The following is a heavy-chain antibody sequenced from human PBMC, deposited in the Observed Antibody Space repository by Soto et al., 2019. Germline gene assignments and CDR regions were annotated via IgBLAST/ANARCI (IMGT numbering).Heavy chain of an antibody. CDR3: ARDGGRGDSPLDV. CDR1: GFTFSSYG. Sequence: PGGSLRLSCAASGFTFSSYGMHWVRQAPGKGLEWVAVIWYDGSNKYYADSVKGRFTISRDNSKNTLYLQMNSLRAEDTAVYYCARDGGRGDSPLDVWGQGTTVTVSS. V-gene: IGHV3-33*01. CDR2: IWYDGSNK. J-gene: IGHJ6*02. D-gene: IGHD3-16*01.